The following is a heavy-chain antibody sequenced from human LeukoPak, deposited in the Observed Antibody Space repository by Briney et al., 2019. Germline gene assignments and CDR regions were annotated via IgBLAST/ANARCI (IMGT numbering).Heavy chain of an antibody. CDR1: GFTLSPYG. Sequence: PGGSLRLSCEVSGFTLSPYGIHGVRQSPGKGLEGVAFVRYDGRDKFYADAVKGRFIVYKDNSRTTLQLQMNSLRSEETAVYFCARGGARDIWYFAYWGQGIRVTVSS. D-gene: IGHD2-21*01. V-gene: IGHV3-30*02. CDR2: VRYDGRDK. J-gene: IGHJ4*02. CDR3: ARGGARDIWYFAY.